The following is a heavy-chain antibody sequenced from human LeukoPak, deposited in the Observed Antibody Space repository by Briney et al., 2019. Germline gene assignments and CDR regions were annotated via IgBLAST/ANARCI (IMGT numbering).Heavy chain of an antibody. CDR3: AEADGSGSYSAFDY. V-gene: IGHV3-30*03. CDR1: GFTFSSSG. CDR2: ISYDESHK. J-gene: IGHJ4*02. D-gene: IGHD3-10*01. Sequence: SGGSLRLSCAASGFTFSSSGMHWVRQAPGKGLEWVAVISYDESHKYYADSVKGRFTISRDNSKNTLYLQMNSLRDEDTGVYYCAEADGSGSYSAFDYWGQGTLVAVSS.